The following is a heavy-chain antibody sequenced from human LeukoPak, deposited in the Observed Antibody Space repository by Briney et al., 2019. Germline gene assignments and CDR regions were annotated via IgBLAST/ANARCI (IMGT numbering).Heavy chain of an antibody. CDR2: IRSKAYGGTT. J-gene: IGHJ4*02. V-gene: IGHV3-49*04. CDR3: TGDVLDEEYQLLTPFDY. CDR1: GFTFGDYA. Sequence: GGSLRLSCTASGFTFGDYAMSWVRQAPGKGLEWVGFIRSKAYGGTTEYAASVKGRFTISRDDSKSIAYLQMNSLKTEDTAVYYCTGDVLDEEYQLLTPFDYWGQGTLVTVSS. D-gene: IGHD2-2*01.